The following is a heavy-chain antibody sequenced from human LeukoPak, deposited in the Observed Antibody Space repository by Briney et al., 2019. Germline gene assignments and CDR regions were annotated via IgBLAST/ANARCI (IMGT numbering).Heavy chain of an antibody. CDR2: IYYSGST. CDR3: ARESIVVVPAADYYYYCMDV. Sequence: PSETLSLTCTVSGGSISSHYWSWIRQPPGKGLEWIGYIYYSGSTNYNPSLKTRVTISVYTSKNQFSLKLSSVTAADVAVYYWARESIVVVPAADYYYYCMDVWGKGTTVNVSS. J-gene: IGHJ6*03. CDR1: GGSISSHY. D-gene: IGHD2-2*01. V-gene: IGHV4-59*11.